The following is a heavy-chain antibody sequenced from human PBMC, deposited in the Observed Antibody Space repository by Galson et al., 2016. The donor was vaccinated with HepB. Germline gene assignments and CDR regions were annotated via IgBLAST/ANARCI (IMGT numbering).Heavy chain of an antibody. V-gene: IGHV1-69*13. Sequence: SVKVSCKASGGTFSSYAISWVRQAPGQGLEWMGGIIPIFGTANYAQKFQGRVTITADESTSTAYMELSSLRSEDTAVYFCARVRAEAGLWAPYNYFDYRGQGTLVTVSS. CDR3: ARVRAEAGLWAPYNYFDY. D-gene: IGHD6-13*01. CDR1: GGTFSSYA. CDR2: IIPIFGTA. J-gene: IGHJ4*02.